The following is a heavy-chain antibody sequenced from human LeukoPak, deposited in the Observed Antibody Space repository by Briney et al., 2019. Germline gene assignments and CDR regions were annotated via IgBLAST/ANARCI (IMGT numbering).Heavy chain of an antibody. Sequence: GWSLRLSCAASVFSFSNYCMSWLRLAPGNAPEGTSAISTNSCCICYPDSVKGRFTTSRDNSKNTLYLQMNDLSPEDTAVYSCAKQSPYGGRFGVDDDWGRGTLVTV. D-gene: IGHD1-26*01. V-gene: IGHV3-23*01. CDR2: ISTNSCCI. CDR1: VFSFSNYC. J-gene: IGHJ4*02. CDR3: AKQSPYGGRFGVDDD.